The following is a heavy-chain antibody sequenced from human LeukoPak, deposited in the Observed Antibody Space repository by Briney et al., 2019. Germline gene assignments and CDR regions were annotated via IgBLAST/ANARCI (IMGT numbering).Heavy chain of an antibody. CDR1: GGSTSSYY. CDR2: IYYSGST. J-gene: IGHJ3*02. Sequence: SETLSLTCTVSGGSTSSYYWSWIRQPPGKGLEWIGYIYYSGSTNYNPSLKSRVTISVDTSKNQFSLKLSSVTAADTAVYYCARLERSSWYDIAGAFDIWGQGTMVTVSS. CDR3: ARLERSSWYDIAGAFDI. V-gene: IGHV4-59*01. D-gene: IGHD6-13*01.